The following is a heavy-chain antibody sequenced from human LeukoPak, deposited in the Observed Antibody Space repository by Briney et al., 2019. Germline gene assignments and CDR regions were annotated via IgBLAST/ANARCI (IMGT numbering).Heavy chain of an antibody. CDR2: INPNSGDT. CDR3: VRGSGYLDIVAPRDY. J-gene: IGHJ4*02. CDR1: GYTFTGYY. Sequence: GASVTVSCKATGYTFTGYYMHWVRQAPGQGLEWMGWINPNSGDTNFAQKFQGRVTMTRDTSISTAYMELGRLRSDDTAVYYCVRGSGYLDIVAPRDYWGQGTLVTVSS. V-gene: IGHV1-2*02. D-gene: IGHD5-12*01.